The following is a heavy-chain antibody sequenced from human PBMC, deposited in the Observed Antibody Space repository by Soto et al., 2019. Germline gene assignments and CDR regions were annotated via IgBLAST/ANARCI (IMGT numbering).Heavy chain of an antibody. Sequence: QVQLVQSGAEVKKPGSSVKVSCKASGDAFTNYIFDWVRQAPGQGLEWMGGIIPMFGTPKYAQTFQDRVTISADVTTGTAYLELTSLRFDDTAVYYCARGRDQPPVGLYFDSWGEGTRVTVAS. CDR3: ARGRDQPPVGLYFDS. CDR2: IIPMFGTP. V-gene: IGHV1-69*01. J-gene: IGHJ4*02. D-gene: IGHD1-26*01. CDR1: GDAFTNYI.